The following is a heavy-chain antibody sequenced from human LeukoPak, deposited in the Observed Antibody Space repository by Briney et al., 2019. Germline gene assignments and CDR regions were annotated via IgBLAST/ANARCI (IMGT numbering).Heavy chain of an antibody. Sequence: KASETLSLTCTVSGGSISSYYWSWIRQPPGKGLEWIGYIYYSGSTNYNPSLKSRVTISVDTFKNQFSLKLSSVTAADTAVYYCARGSKAAPGTFDYWGQGTLVTVSS. V-gene: IGHV4-59*01. CDR1: GGSISSYY. D-gene: IGHD6-13*01. CDR2: IYYSGST. CDR3: ARGSKAAPGTFDY. J-gene: IGHJ4*02.